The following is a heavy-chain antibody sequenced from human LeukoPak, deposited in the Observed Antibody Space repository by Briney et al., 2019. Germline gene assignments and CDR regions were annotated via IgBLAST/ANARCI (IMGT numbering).Heavy chain of an antibody. CDR3: ARDRSGSYYLGNYFDY. D-gene: IGHD1-26*01. CDR1: GFTFSSYG. CDR2: ISGSGGST. J-gene: IGHJ4*02. V-gene: IGHV3-23*01. Sequence: GGTLRLSCGVSGFTFSSYGMSWVRQAPGKGLEWVSAISGSGGSTYYADSVKGRLTISRDNSKNTQYLQINGLRAEDTAVYYCARDRSGSYYLGNYFDYWGQGTLVTVSS.